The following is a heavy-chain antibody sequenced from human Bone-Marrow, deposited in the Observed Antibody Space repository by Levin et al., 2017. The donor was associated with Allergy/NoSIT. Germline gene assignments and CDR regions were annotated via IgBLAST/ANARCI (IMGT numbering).Heavy chain of an antibody. Sequence: GESLKISCAASGFTFSSYAMSWVRQAPGKGLEWVSAISGSGGSTYYADSVKGRFTISRDNSKNTLYLQMNSLRAEDTAVYYCAKSHNCSSTSCPYGMDVWGQGTTVTVSS. J-gene: IGHJ6*02. V-gene: IGHV3-23*01. CDR1: GFTFSSYA. CDR2: ISGSGGST. CDR3: AKSHNCSSTSCPYGMDV. D-gene: IGHD2-2*01.